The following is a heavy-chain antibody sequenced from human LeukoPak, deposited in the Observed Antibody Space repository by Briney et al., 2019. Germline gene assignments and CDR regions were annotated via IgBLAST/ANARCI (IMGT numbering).Heavy chain of an antibody. Sequence: PGGSLRLSCAASGFTFTSCAMNWVRQAPGKGLEWASSISGSGATTYYADSVKGRFTISRDNSNNTVYLQMNSLGAEETAVYYCAKDQSRVGASDPFDYWGQGMQVGVSS. V-gene: IGHV3-23*01. CDR1: GFTFTSCA. CDR3: AKDQSRVGASDPFDY. J-gene: IGHJ4*02. D-gene: IGHD1-26*01. CDR2: ISGSGATT.